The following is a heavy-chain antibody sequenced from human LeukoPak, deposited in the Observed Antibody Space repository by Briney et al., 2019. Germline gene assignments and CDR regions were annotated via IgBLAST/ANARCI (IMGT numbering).Heavy chain of an antibody. J-gene: IGHJ4*02. CDR2: INPNSGGT. Sequence: GASVKVSCKASGYTFTGYYMHWVRQAPGQGLEWMGWINPNSGGTNYAQKFQGRVTMTRDTSISTAYMELSRLRSDDTAVYYCAREYYYDSSGYPTPLFDYWGQGTLVTVSS. V-gene: IGHV1-2*02. D-gene: IGHD3-22*01. CDR3: AREYYYDSSGYPTPLFDY. CDR1: GYTFTGYY.